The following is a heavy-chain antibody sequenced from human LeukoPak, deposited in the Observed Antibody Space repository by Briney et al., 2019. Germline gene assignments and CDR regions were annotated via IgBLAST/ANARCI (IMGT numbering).Heavy chain of an antibody. J-gene: IGHJ4*02. D-gene: IGHD3-10*01. CDR1: GYTFTSYD. V-gene: IGHV1-8*03. CDR3: ARGLRDSGSGDY. CDR2: MNPDSGNT. Sequence: GASVKVSCKASGYTFTSYDINWVRQATGQGLEWMGWMNPDSGNTGYAQKFQGRVTITRNTSISTAYMELSSLRSEDTAVYYCARGLRDSGSGDYWGQGTLVTVSS.